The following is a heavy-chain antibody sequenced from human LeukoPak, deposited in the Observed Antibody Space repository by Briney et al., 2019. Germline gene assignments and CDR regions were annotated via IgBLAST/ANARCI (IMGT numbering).Heavy chain of an antibody. Sequence: GRSLRLSCAASGFTFSSYAMHWVRQAPGKGLEWVAVISYDGSNKYYADSVKGRFTISRDNSKNTLYLQVNSLRAEDTAVYYCARVHGSGWYYFDYWGQGTLVTVSS. CDR2: ISYDGSNK. CDR3: ARVHGSGWYYFDY. V-gene: IGHV3-30-3*01. CDR1: GFTFSSYA. D-gene: IGHD6-19*01. J-gene: IGHJ4*02.